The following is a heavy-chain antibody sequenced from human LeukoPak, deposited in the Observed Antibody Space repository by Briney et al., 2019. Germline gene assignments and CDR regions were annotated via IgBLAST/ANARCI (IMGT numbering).Heavy chain of an antibody. CDR2: IIPIFGTA. D-gene: IGHD3-10*01. CDR1: GGTFSSYA. J-gene: IGHJ6*04. CDR3: ARVAKIRGVIIIPDSYGMDV. V-gene: IGHV1-69*01. Sequence: SVKVSCKASGGTFSSYAISWVRQAPGQGLEWMGGIIPIFGTANYAQKFQGRVTITADESTSTAYMELSSLRSEDTDVYYCARVAKIRGVIIIPDSYGMDVWGKGTTVTVSS.